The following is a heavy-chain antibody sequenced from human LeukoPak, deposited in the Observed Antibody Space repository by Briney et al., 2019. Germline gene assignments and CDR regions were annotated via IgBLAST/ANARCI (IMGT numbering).Heavy chain of an antibody. CDR1: GYTFTSYG. D-gene: IGHD3-3*01. CDR2: ISAYNGNT. CDR3: ARDLGKKTYDFWSGYYTSYFDY. Sequence: ASVKVSCKASGYTFTSYGISWVRQAPGQGLEWMGWISAYNGNTNYAQKLQGRVTMTTDTSTSTAYMELRSLRSDDTAVYYCARDLGKKTYDFWSGYYTSYFDYWGQGTLVTVSS. J-gene: IGHJ4*02. V-gene: IGHV1-18*01.